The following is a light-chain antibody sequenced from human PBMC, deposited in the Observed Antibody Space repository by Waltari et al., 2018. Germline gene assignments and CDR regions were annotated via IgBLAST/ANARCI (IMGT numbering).Light chain of an antibody. CDR3: QQYNNWPPGA. CDR1: QSVSSN. J-gene: IGKJ1*01. Sequence: EIVMTQSPATLSVSPGERATLSCRASQSVSSNLAWYQQKPGQAPRLLIPGASTRATGIPARFSGSGSGTEFTLTISSLQSEDVAVYYCQQYNNWPPGAFGQGTKVEIK. V-gene: IGKV3-15*01. CDR2: GAS.